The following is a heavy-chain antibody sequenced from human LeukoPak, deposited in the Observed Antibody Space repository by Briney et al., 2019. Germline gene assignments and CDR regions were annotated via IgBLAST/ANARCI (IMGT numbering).Heavy chain of an antibody. J-gene: IGHJ4*02. Sequence: GGSLRLSCAASGFTFSSYWMNWVRQAPGKGLEWVSAISGSGGSTYYADSVKGRFTTPRDNSKNTLYLQMNSLRAEDTAVYYCAKERSSWYYFDYWGQGTLVTVSS. V-gene: IGHV3-23*01. D-gene: IGHD6-13*01. CDR3: AKERSSWYYFDY. CDR1: GFTFSSYW. CDR2: ISGSGGST.